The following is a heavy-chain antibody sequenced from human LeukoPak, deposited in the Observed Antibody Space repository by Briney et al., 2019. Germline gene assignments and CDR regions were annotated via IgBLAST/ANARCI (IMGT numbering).Heavy chain of an antibody. Sequence: GASVKVSCKASGYTFTGYYMHWVRQAPGQGLEWMGWINPNSGGINYAQKFQGRVTMTRDTSISTAYMELSRLRSDDTATYYCASWAGGNEPVASFDYWGQGTLVTVSS. CDR1: GYTFTGYY. J-gene: IGHJ4*02. CDR2: INPNSGGI. CDR3: ASWAGGNEPVASFDY. V-gene: IGHV1-2*02. D-gene: IGHD1-14*01.